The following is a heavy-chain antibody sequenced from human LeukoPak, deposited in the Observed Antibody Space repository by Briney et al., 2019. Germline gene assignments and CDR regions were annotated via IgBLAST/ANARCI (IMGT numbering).Heavy chain of an antibody. CDR2: IRSETDGGTT. D-gene: IGHD5-18*01. CDR1: GITFSDYA. Sequence: GGSLRLSCAAPGITFSDYAMSWVRQAPGKGLEWVGRIRSETDGGTTDYAAPVKGRFTISRDDSKSTVYLQMSSLKTEDTAVYFCAHRDTAMVRVDYWGQGTLVTVSS. V-gene: IGHV3-15*01. CDR3: AHRDTAMVRVDY. J-gene: IGHJ4*02.